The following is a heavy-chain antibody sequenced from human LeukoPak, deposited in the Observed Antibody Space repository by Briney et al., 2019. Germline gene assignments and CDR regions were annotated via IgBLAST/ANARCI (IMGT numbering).Heavy chain of an antibody. D-gene: IGHD1-26*01. J-gene: IGHJ4*02. CDR3: ARSSGRSVSDY. V-gene: IGHV3-72*01. CDR2: SRNKANSFTT. Sequence: GGSLRLSCAASGFTLSDHYIDWVRQAPGKGLKWVGRSRNKANSFTTEYAASVEGRFTISRDDSKNSLYLQMNSLKTEETAVYYCARSSGRSVSDYWGQGTLVAVSS. CDR1: GFTLSDHY.